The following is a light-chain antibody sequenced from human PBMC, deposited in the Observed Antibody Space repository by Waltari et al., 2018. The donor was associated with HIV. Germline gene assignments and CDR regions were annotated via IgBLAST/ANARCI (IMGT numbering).Light chain of an antibody. CDR1: SSNIGSNT. CDR3: AAWDDSLNGPV. Sequence: QSVLTQPPSASGTPGQRVTISCSGSSSNIGSNTVTWYQQLPGTAPKLLISSNNQRPSGFPDVVAVSKSGTSASLAIIELQSEEEADYYCAAWDDSLNGPVFGGGTKLTVL. V-gene: IGLV1-44*01. CDR2: SNN. J-gene: IGLJ2*01.